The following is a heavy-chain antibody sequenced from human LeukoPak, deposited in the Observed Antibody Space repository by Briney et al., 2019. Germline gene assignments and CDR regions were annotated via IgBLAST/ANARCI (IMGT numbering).Heavy chain of an antibody. CDR3: AREAPYSSGWYHGVDC. Sequence: ASVKVSCKASGYTFTSYGISWVRQAPGQGLEWMGWISAYNGNTNYAQKLQGRVTMTTDTSTSTAYMELRSLRSDDTAVYYCAREAPYSSGWYHGVDCWGQGTLVTVSS. J-gene: IGHJ4*02. D-gene: IGHD6-19*01. CDR2: ISAYNGNT. CDR1: GYTFTSYG. V-gene: IGHV1-18*01.